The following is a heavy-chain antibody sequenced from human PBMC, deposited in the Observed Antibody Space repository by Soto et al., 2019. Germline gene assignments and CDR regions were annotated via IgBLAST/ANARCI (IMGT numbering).Heavy chain of an antibody. CDR2: ISGSGGST. CDR3: AKGVVPDYYYYYMDV. Sequence: PGGSLRLSCAASGCTFISYAMSWVRQAPGKGLGWVSAISGSGGSTYYADSVKGRFTISRDNSKNTLYLQMNSLRAEDTAVYYCAKGVVPDYYYYYMDVWGKGTTVTVSS. J-gene: IGHJ6*03. CDR1: GCTFISYA. D-gene: IGHD2-2*01. V-gene: IGHV3-23*01.